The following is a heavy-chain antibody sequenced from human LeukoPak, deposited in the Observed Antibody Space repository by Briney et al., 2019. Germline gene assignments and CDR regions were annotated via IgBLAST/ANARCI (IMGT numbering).Heavy chain of an antibody. J-gene: IGHJ4*02. CDR2: INHSGST. CDR3: LAYATQIDY. Sequence: SETLSLTCAVYGGSFSGYYWSWIRQPPGKGLEWIGEINHSGSTNYNPSLKSRVTISVDTSKNQFSLKLSSVTAADTAVYYCLAYATQIDYWGQGTLVTVSS. V-gene: IGHV4-34*01. D-gene: IGHD2-8*01. CDR1: GGSFSGYY.